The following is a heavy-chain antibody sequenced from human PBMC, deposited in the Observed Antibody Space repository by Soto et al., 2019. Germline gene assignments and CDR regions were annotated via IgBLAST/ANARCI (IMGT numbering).Heavy chain of an antibody. CDR2: IYYSGST. D-gene: IGHD5-18*01. V-gene: IGHV4-39*07. Sequence: PSETLSLTCTVSGGSISSSSYYWGWIRQPPGKGLEWIGSIYYSGSTYYNPSLKSRVTISVDTSKNQFSLKLSSVTAADTAVYYCARGDTAMVWGQGTLVTVSS. J-gene: IGHJ4*02. CDR3: ARGDTAMV. CDR1: GGSISSSSYY.